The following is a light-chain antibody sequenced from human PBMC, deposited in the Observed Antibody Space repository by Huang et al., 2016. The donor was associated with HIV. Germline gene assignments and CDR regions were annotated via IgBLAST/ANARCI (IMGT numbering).Light chain of an antibody. J-gene: IGKJ3*01. CDR3: QEYYTTAFT. V-gene: IGKV4-1*01. CDR2: CAS. CDR1: QTVLYNSANKNF. Sequence: DIVMTQFQDSLSVSLGERATINCKSSQTVLYNSANKNFLAWYQKKPRQPTKLLIYCASTREAGVPCRFTGSGSGTDFTLTISGLQAEYVAVYYCQEYYTTAFTFGPGTRVD.